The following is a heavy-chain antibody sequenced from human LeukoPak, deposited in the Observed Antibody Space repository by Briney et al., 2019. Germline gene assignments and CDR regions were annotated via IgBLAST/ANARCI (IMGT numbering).Heavy chain of an antibody. Sequence: GESLKISCKGSGYSFTSYWIGWVRQMPGKGLEWMGIIYPGDSDTRYSPSFQGQVTISADKSISTAYLQWSSLKASDTAMYYCARLRYCSSTSCSSHPFDYWGQGTLVTVSS. D-gene: IGHD2-2*01. CDR1: GYSFTSYW. J-gene: IGHJ4*02. CDR2: IYPGDSDT. V-gene: IGHV5-51*01. CDR3: ARLRYCSSTSCSSHPFDY.